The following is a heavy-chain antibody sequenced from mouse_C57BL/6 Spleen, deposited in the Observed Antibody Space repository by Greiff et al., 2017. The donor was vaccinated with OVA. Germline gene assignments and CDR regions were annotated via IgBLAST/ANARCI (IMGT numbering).Heavy chain of an antibody. Sequence: GGELVMPGASVKLSCKASGYTFTSYWMHWVKQRPGQGLEWIGEIDPSDSYTNYNQKFKGKSTLTVDKSSSTAYMQLSSLTSEDSAVYYCARRYYYGSSPFDYWGQGTTLTVSS. J-gene: IGHJ2*01. CDR3: ARRYYYGSSPFDY. CDR1: GYTFTSYW. V-gene: IGHV1-69*01. D-gene: IGHD1-1*01. CDR2: IDPSDSYT.